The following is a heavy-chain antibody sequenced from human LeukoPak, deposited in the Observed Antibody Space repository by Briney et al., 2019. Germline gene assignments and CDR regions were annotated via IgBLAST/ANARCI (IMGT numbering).Heavy chain of an antibody. CDR2: ISGSGGST. CDR3: AKDRIDSYRAVGYDAFDI. V-gene: IGHV3-23*01. Sequence: GGSLRLSCAASGFTFSSYGMSWVRQAPGKGLEWVSAISGSGGSTHYADSVKGRFTISRDNSKNTLYLQMNSLRAEDTAVYYCAKDRIDSYRAVGYDAFDIWGQGTMVTVSS. D-gene: IGHD5-18*01. CDR1: GFTFSSYG. J-gene: IGHJ3*02.